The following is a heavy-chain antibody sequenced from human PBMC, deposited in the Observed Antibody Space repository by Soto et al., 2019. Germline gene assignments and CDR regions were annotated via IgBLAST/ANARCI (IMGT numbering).Heavy chain of an antibody. V-gene: IGHV3-21*01. D-gene: IGHD6-19*01. CDR1: GFTFSSYS. CDR3: ARDYQQWPLKAPQHFDY. CDR2: ISSSSSYI. J-gene: IGHJ4*02. Sequence: GGSLRLSCAASGFTFSSYSMNWVRQAPGKGLEWVSSISSSSSYIYYADSVKGRFTISRDNAKNSLYLQMNSLRAEDTAVYYCARDYQQWPLKAPQHFDYWGQGTLVTVSS.